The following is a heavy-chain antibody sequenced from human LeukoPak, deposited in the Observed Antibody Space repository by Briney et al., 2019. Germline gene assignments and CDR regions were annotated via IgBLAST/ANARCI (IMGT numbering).Heavy chain of an antibody. CDR2: INSDGSST. J-gene: IGHJ6*03. D-gene: IGHD3-22*01. V-gene: IGHV3-74*01. CDR3: ARGSLLYYYDSSGSVNYYMDV. Sequence: PGGSLRLSCAASGFTFSSYWMHWVRQAPGKGLVWVSRINSDGSSTSYADSVKGRFTISRDNAKNTLYLQMNSLRAEDTAVYYCARGSLLYYYDSSGSVNYYMDVWGKGTTVTVSS. CDR1: GFTFSSYW.